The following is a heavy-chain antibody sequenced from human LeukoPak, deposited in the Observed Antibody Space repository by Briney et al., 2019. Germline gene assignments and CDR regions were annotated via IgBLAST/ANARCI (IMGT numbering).Heavy chain of an antibody. D-gene: IGHD3-10*01. Sequence: PGRSLRLSCAASGFTFSSYGMHWVRQAPGKGLEWVGRILSKTSGGTTDYATPVKGRFTISRDDSRNMLYLHMNSLQIEDTAVYYCADYYASGSYPPWGQGTLVTVSS. CDR3: ADYYASGSYPP. CDR1: GFTFSSYG. CDR2: ILSKTSGGTT. V-gene: IGHV3-15*07. J-gene: IGHJ5*02.